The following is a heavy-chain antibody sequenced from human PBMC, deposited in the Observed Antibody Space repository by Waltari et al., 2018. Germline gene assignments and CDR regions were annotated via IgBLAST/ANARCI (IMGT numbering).Heavy chain of an antibody. Sequence: QVQLVQSGAEVKKPGSSVKVSCKASGGTFSSYAISWVRQAPGQGLEWMGGISPILGIANYAQKFQGRVTITADKSTSTAYMELSSLRSEDTAVYYCARAEDLEPGAFDIWGQGTMVTVSS. CDR3: ARAEDLEPGAFDI. J-gene: IGHJ3*02. D-gene: IGHD1-1*01. CDR1: GGTFSSYA. V-gene: IGHV1-69*10. CDR2: ISPILGIA.